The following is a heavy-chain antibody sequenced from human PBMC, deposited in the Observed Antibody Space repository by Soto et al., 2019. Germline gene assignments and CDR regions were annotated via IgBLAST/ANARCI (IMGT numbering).Heavy chain of an antibody. V-gene: IGHV4-59*08. Sequence: SETLSLTCTVSGGSISSYYWSWIRQPPGKGLEWIGYIYYSGSTNYNPSLKSRVTISVDTSKNQFSLKLSSVTAADTAVYYCASHPLGYCSGGSCYWFDYWGQGTLVTVSS. CDR2: IYYSGST. J-gene: IGHJ4*02. D-gene: IGHD2-15*01. CDR3: ASHPLGYCSGGSCYWFDY. CDR1: GGSISSYY.